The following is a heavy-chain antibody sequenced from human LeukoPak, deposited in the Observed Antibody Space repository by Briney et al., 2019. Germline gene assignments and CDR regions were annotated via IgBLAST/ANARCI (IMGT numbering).Heavy chain of an antibody. J-gene: IGHJ4*02. CDR3: TRGRLTAMVDYFDY. D-gene: IGHD5-18*01. V-gene: IGHV4-61*02. CDR2: TYTSGST. Sequence: SETLSLTCTVSGGSISSGRYYWSWIRQPAGKGLEWIGRTYTSGSTNYNPSLKSRVTISIDTSKNQFSLKLSPVTAADTAVYYCTRGRLTAMVDYFDYWGQGTLITVSS. CDR1: GGSISSGRYY.